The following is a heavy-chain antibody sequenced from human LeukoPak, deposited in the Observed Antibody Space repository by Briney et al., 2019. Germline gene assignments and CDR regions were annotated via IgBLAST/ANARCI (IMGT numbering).Heavy chain of an antibody. V-gene: IGHV3-23*01. CDR3: AKSGLAMINYYFDY. CDR1: GFTFSTYA. Sequence: GGSRRLSCAASGFTFSTYAMSWVRQAPGKGLEWVSAISANGGRTYYADSVKGRFTISGDNSKNTLYLQMNSLRAEDTAVYYCAKSGLAMINYYFDYWGQGTLVTVSS. D-gene: IGHD5-18*01. J-gene: IGHJ4*02. CDR2: ISANGGRT.